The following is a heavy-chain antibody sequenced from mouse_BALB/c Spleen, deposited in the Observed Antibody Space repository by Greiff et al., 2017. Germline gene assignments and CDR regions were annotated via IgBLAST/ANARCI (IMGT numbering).Heavy chain of an antibody. CDR1: GYTFTSYW. Sequence: QVQLQQPGAELVKPGAPVTLSCKASGYTFTSYWLNWVKQRPGRGLEWIGRIDPSDSETHYNQKFKDKATLTVDKSSSTAYIQLSSLTSEDSAVYYCARDGGNYDYWGQGTTLTVSA. CDR2: IDPSDSET. J-gene: IGHJ2*01. CDR3: ARDGGNYDY. D-gene: IGHD2-1*01. V-gene: IGHV1-69*02.